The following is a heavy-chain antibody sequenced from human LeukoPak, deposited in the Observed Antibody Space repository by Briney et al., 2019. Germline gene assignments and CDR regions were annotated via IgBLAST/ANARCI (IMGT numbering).Heavy chain of an antibody. D-gene: IGHD6-13*01. CDR1: GGSISSGSYY. V-gene: IGHV4-61*01. CDR3: ARGGPPSSWYDY. J-gene: IGHJ4*02. CDR2: IYYSGST. Sequence: KPSETLSLTCTVSGGSISSGSYYWSWIRQPPGKGLEWIGYIYYSGSTNYNPSLKSRVTISVDTSKNQFSLKLSSVTAADTAVYYCARGGPPSSWYDYWGQGTLVTVSS.